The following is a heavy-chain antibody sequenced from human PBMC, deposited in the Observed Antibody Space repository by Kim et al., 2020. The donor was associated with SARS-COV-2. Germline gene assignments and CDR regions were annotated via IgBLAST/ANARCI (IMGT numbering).Heavy chain of an antibody. D-gene: IGHD6-19*01. J-gene: IGHJ4*02. CDR3: AKRHGIAVAGSDS. V-gene: IGHV3-23*01. Sequence: YADSVKGRFTISRANSQTTLDLQVNSLRVEDTAVYYCAKRHGIAVAGSDSWGQGTLVIVSS.